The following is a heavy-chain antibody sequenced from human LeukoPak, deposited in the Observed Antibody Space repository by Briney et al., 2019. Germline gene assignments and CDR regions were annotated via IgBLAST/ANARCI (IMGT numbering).Heavy chain of an antibody. CDR1: VTRKK. J-gene: IGHJ4*02. D-gene: IGHD2-8*01. V-gene: IGHV1-18*01. CDR3: ARDANGVLGDY. CDR2: ISVYSGNT. Sequence: VTRKKNSWVRQAPGQGLEWMGWISVYSGNTNYAQRFQDRVTMTTDTSTTTAYMELRSLRSDDTAMYYCARDANGVLGDYWGQGTLVTVSS.